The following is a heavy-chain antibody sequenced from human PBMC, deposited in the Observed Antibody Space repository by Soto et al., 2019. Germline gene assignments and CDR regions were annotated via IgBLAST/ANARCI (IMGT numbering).Heavy chain of an antibody. CDR3: ARDRICSGGSCFARWFDP. Sequence: PSETLSLTCTVSGGSISSYYWSWIRQPPGKGLEWIGYIYYSGSTNYNPSLKSRVTISVDTSKNQFSLKLSSVTAADTAVYYCARDRICSGGSCFARWFDPWGQGTLVTVS. CDR2: IYYSGST. D-gene: IGHD2-15*01. CDR1: GGSISSYY. J-gene: IGHJ5*02. V-gene: IGHV4-59*01.